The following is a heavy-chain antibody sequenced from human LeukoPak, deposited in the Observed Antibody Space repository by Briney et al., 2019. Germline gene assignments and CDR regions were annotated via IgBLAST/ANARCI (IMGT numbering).Heavy chain of an antibody. J-gene: IGHJ3*02. Sequence: GGSLRLSCAASGFTFNSHAMSWVRPAPGKGLEWVSAISGSGGSTYYADSVKGRFTISRDNSKNTLYLQMNSLRAEDTAVYYCAKDPGDDAFDIWGQGTMVTVSS. V-gene: IGHV3-23*01. D-gene: IGHD1-1*01. CDR3: AKDPGDDAFDI. CDR2: ISGSGGST. CDR1: GFTFNSHA.